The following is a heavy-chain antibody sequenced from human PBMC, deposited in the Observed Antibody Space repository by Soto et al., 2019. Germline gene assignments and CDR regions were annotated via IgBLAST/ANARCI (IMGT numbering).Heavy chain of an antibody. V-gene: IGHV3-21*01. J-gene: IGHJ4*02. D-gene: IGHD3-9*01. Sequence: GGSLRLSCAASGFTFSSYSMNWVRQAPGKGLEWVSSISSSSSYIYYADSVKGRFTISRDNAKNSLYLQMNSLRAEDTAVYYCAREHYDILTGYPRPLDYWGQGTLVTVSS. CDR3: AREHYDILTGYPRPLDY. CDR1: GFTFSSYS. CDR2: ISSSSSYI.